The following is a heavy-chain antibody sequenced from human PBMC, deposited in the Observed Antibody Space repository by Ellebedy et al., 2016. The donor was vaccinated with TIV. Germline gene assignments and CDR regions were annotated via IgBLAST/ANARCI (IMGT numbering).Heavy chain of an antibody. CDR2: IYHSGST. CDR3: ARDRLHYESSSYYRYFDL. J-gene: IGHJ2*01. CDR1: GGSVSSGENY. D-gene: IGHD3-22*01. V-gene: IGHV4-31*03. Sequence: SETLSLTXTVFGGSVSSGENYWSWIRQHPGKGLEWIGHIYHSGSTYYNPSLKSRITISVDTSKNQFSLKLNSVTAADTAVYYCARDRLHYESSSYYRYFDLWGRGTLVTVSS.